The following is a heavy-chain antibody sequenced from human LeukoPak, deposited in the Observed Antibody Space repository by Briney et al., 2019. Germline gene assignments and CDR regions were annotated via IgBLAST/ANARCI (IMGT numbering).Heavy chain of an antibody. V-gene: IGHV3-33*06. CDR3: AKDGRCSGGTCYYDAFDI. D-gene: IGHD2-15*01. CDR2: IWYDGSNK. J-gene: IGHJ3*02. CDR1: GFTFSSYG. Sequence: PGGSLRLSCAASGFTFSSYGMRWVRQAPGKGLEWVAVIWYDGSNKYYADSVKGRFTISRDNSKKTLYLQMTSVRAEDTAVYYCAKDGRCSGGTCYYDAFDIWGQGTMVTVSS.